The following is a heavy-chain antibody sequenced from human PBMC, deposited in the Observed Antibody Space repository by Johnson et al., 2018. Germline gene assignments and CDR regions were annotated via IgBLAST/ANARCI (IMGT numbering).Heavy chain of an antibody. Sequence: ESGPVLVKPTETLTLTCTVSGFSLSNARMGVSWIRQPPGKALEWLAHIFSNDEKSYSTSLKSRLTISKDTSKSQVVLTMTNMDPVDTATYYFARTYYYDSSGRAFDIWGQGTMVTVSS. D-gene: IGHD3-22*01. CDR1: GFSLSNARMG. J-gene: IGHJ3*02. CDR3: ARTYYYDSSGRAFDI. V-gene: IGHV2-26*01. CDR2: IFSNDEK.